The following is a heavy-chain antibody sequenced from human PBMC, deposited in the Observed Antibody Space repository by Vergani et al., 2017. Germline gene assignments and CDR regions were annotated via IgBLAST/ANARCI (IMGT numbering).Heavy chain of an antibody. V-gene: IGHV3-30-3*01. Sequence: QVQLVESGGGVVQPGRSLRLSCAASGFTFSSYAMHWVRQAPGKGLEWVAVISYDGSDKYYADSVKGRFTISRDNSKNTMYLQMNSLSAEDTAVYYCARDRDSLVDYWGQGTLVTVSS. CDR2: ISYDGSDK. CDR1: GFTFSSYA. D-gene: IGHD5-18*01. J-gene: IGHJ4*02. CDR3: ARDRDSLVDY.